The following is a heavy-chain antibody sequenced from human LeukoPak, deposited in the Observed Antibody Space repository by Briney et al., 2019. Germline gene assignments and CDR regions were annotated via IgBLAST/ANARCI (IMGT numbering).Heavy chain of an antibody. D-gene: IGHD2-2*02. Sequence: ASVKVSCKASGYTFTSYAMHWVRQAPGQRLEWMGWINAGNGNTKYSQKFQGRVTITTDESTSTAYMELSSLRSEDTAVYYCARGGDDCSSTSCYNPPFDYWGQGTLVTVSS. J-gene: IGHJ4*02. CDR1: GYTFTSYA. V-gene: IGHV1-3*01. CDR2: INAGNGNT. CDR3: ARGGDDCSSTSCYNPPFDY.